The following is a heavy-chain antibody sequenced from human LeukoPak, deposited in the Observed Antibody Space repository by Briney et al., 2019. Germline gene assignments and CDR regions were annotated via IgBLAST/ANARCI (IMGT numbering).Heavy chain of an antibody. J-gene: IGHJ4*02. D-gene: IGHD3-10*01. V-gene: IGHV4-59*01. Sequence: SETLSLTCTVSGGSISSYYWSWIRQPPGKGLEWIGYIYYSGSTNYNPSLKSRVTISVDTSKNQFSLKLSSMTAADTAVYYCARGVRGLKRMLDYWGQGTLVTVSS. CDR3: ARGVRGLKRMLDY. CDR2: IYYSGST. CDR1: GGSISSYY.